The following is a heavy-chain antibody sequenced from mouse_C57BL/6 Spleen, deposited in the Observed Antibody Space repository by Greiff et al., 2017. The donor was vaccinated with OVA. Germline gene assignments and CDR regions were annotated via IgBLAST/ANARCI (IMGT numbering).Heavy chain of an antibody. CDR3: ARWALLLLRPPVDY. CDR1: GYTFTDYN. Sequence: EVQLQQSGPELVKPGASVKMSCKASGYTFTDYNMHWVKQSHGKSLEWIGYINPNNGGTSYNQKFKGKATLTVNKSSSTAYMELRSLTSEDSAVYYCARWALLLLRPPVDYWGQGTTLTVSS. D-gene: IGHD1-1*01. CDR2: INPNNGGT. V-gene: IGHV1-22*01. J-gene: IGHJ2*01.